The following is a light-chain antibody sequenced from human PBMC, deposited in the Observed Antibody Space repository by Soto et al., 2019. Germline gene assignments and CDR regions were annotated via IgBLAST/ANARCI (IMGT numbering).Light chain of an antibody. V-gene: IGKV3-15*01. CDR3: QQYNDWPPP. Sequence: EIVMTQYPATLSVSPGERATISCRASQRGSSNFDWYQQKPGQAPRLLIYGASTRATCISARFSGSGSGTEFNLTISSLQSEDFAVYFCQQYNDWPPPFGQGTKVELK. J-gene: IGKJ1*01. CDR1: QRGSSN. CDR2: GAS.